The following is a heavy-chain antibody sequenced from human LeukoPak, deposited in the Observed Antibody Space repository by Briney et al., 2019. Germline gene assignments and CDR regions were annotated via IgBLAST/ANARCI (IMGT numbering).Heavy chain of an antibody. CDR2: INHSGST. CDR1: GGSFSGYY. CDR3: AREGRITIFGVVIHDAFDI. J-gene: IGHJ3*02. V-gene: IGHV4-34*01. D-gene: IGHD3-3*01. Sequence: PSETLSLTCAVYGGSFSGYYWSWIRQPPGKGLEWIGEINHSGSTNYNPSLKSRVTISVDTSKNQFSLKLSSVTAADTAVYYCAREGRITIFGVVIHDAFDIWGQGTMVTVSS.